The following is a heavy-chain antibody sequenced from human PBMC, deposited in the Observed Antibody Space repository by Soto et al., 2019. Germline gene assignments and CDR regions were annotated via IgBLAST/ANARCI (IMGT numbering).Heavy chain of an antibody. J-gene: IGHJ4*02. Sequence: GGSLRLSCAASGFTFNSYAMAWVRQAPGKGLEWVSVISGSGGGGSTNYGDSVKGRFTISRDNSKNIAYLLMNSLRAEDTAVYYCAKAPTYYDTFTGYFAQYFDYWGQGTLVTVSS. CDR1: GFTFNSYA. D-gene: IGHD3-9*01. CDR3: AKAPTYYDTFTGYFAQYFDY. V-gene: IGHV3-23*01. CDR2: ISGSGGGGST.